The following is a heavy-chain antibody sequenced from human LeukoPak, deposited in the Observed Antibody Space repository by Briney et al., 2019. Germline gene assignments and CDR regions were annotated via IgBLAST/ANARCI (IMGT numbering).Heavy chain of an antibody. D-gene: IGHD5-24*01. Sequence: SSDPLSLTCSVCGGHLSIYYGSCPRQPAERGRVCIGRIYTWERHIQPPPLESRVTMSVDTSKNQFSLKLSSVTAADTAVYYCARDEIFDYWGQGTLVTVSS. V-gene: IGHV4-4*07. J-gene: IGHJ4*02. CDR1: GGHLSIYY. CDR3: ARDEIFDY. CDR2: IYTWER.